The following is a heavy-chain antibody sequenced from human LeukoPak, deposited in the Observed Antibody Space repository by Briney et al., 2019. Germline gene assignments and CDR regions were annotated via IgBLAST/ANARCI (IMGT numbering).Heavy chain of an antibody. J-gene: IGHJ4*02. D-gene: IGHD1-14*01. V-gene: IGHV3-23*01. Sequence: GGSLRLSCAASGFTFSTYAMSWVRQAPGKGLEWVSAISGSGGSTFNADSVKGRFTISRDNSKNTLFLQMNSLRAEDTAIYYCAKDRPSGYYFDYWGQGTLVTVSS. CDR1: GFTFSTYA. CDR3: AKDRPSGYYFDY. CDR2: ISGSGGST.